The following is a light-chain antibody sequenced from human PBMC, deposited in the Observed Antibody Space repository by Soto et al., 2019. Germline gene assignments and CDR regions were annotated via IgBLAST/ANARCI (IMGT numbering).Light chain of an antibody. V-gene: IGKV3-20*01. J-gene: IGKJ1*01. CDR1: QSVDSSY. Sequence: EIVLTQSPGTLSLSPGERATLFCRASQSVDSSYLAWYQQKPGQAPRLLIYAASSRAAGVPDRFSGSGSGTDFTLTISRLEPEDFAVYYCQQYGSSPRTFGQGTKVDIK. CDR3: QQYGSSPRT. CDR2: AAS.